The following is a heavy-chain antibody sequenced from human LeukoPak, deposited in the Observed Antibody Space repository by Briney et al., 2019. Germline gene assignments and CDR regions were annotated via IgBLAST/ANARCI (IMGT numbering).Heavy chain of an antibody. CDR3: ARIRGYYDSSGYSYDAFDI. J-gene: IGHJ3*02. Sequence: GGSLRLSCAASGFTFSSYWMHWVRQAPGKGLVWVARINSDGSSTSYADSVKGRFTISRDNAKNTLYLQMNSLRAEDTAVYYCARIRGYYDSSGYSYDAFDIWGQGTMVTVSS. CDR1: GFTFSSYW. CDR2: INSDGSST. V-gene: IGHV3-74*01. D-gene: IGHD3-22*01.